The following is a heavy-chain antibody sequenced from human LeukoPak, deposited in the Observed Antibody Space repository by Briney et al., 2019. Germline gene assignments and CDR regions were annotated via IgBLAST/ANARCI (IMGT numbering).Heavy chain of an antibody. J-gene: IGHJ4*02. CDR1: GYTFTSYY. Sequence: ASVKVSCKASGYTFTSYYMHWVRQAPGQGLEWMGIINPSGGSTSYAQKFQGRVTMTRDMSTSTVYMELSSLRSEDTAVCYCARVAGDYGDLEIPDYWGQGTLVTVSS. CDR3: ARVAGDYGDLEIPDY. CDR2: INPSGGST. D-gene: IGHD4-17*01. V-gene: IGHV1-46*01.